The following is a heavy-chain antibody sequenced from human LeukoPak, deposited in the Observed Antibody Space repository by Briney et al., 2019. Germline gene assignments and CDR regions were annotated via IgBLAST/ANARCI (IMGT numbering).Heavy chain of an antibody. V-gene: IGHV3-7*01. CDR2: IKQDGSEK. CDR1: GFTFSSYW. J-gene: IGHJ6*03. CDR3: ARVGYYYDSSGYYPGRYYYYYYMDV. D-gene: IGHD3-22*01. Sequence: PGGSLRLSCAASGFTFSSYWMSWVRQAPGKGLEWVANIKQDGSEKYYVDSVEGRFTISRDNAKNSLYLQMNSLRAEDTAVYYCARVGYYYDSSGYYPGRYYYYYYMDVWGKGTTVTVSS.